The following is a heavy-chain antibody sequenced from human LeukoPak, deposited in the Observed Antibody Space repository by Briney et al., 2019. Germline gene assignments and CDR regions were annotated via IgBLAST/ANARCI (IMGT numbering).Heavy chain of an antibody. CDR1: GGSISSSSYY. CDR2: IYYSGST. V-gene: IGHV4-39*01. J-gene: IGHJ4*02. D-gene: IGHD3-22*01. CDR3: ASHYYDSSGYYLLNY. Sequence: PSETLSLTCTVSGGSISSSSYYWGWIRQPPGKGLEWIGSIYYSGSTYYNPSLKSRVTIFVDTSKNQFSLKLSSVTAADTAVYYCASHYYDSSGYYLLNYWGQGTLVTVSS.